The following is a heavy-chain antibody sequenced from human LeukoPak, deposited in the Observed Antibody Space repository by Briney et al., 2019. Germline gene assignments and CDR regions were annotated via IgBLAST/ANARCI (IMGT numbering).Heavy chain of an antibody. CDR3: AALPARIAVAPY. V-gene: IGHV3-33*08. CDR2: VWHDGSNR. D-gene: IGHD6-19*01. Sequence: GGSLRLSCAASGAASGFIFSGYAMHWVRQAPGKGLEWVAVVWHDGSNRYYRDSVKGRFTISRDNSKNTLFLQMNSLRAEDTAVYYCAALPARIAVAPYWGQGTLVTVSS. CDR1: SGAASGFIFSGYA. J-gene: IGHJ4*02.